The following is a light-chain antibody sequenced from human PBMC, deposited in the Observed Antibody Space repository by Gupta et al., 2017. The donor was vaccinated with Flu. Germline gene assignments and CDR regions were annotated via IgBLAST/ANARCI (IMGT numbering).Light chain of an antibody. CDR2: GVT. V-gene: IGLV2-14*01. J-gene: IGLJ2*01. CDR1: SSDIGSYNY. CDR3: SSCTSSTTLV. Sequence: SITISCTGTSSDIGSYNYVSWYQQQPGKAPKLLIYGVTNRPSGVSNRFSGSKSGDTASLTISGLQAEDEADYYCSSCTSSTTLVFGGGTKLTVL.